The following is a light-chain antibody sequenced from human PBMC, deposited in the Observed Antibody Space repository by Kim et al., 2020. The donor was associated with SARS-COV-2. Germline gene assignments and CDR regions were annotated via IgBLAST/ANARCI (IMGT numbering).Light chain of an antibody. CDR2: DVS. Sequence: GQSINISCTGTSSDVGGHRYVSWYQQYPGKAPTLVMFDVSNRPSGVSDRFSGSKSANTASLTISGLLPEDEAEYYCCSYTTRKTWLFGGGTQLTVL. V-gene: IGLV2-14*03. J-gene: IGLJ3*02. CDR3: CSYTTRKTWL. CDR1: SSDVGGHRY.